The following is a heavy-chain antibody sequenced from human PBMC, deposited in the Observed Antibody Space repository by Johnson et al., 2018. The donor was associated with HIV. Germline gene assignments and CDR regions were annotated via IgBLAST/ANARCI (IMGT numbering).Heavy chain of an antibody. CDR2: IWYDGSNK. D-gene: IGHD3-16*01. CDR1: GFTFSSYA. V-gene: IGHV3-30*18. J-gene: IGHJ3*02. CDR3: AKRGGVGHVAFDI. Sequence: QVQLVESGGGVVQPGRSQRLSCAASGFTFSSYAMNWVRQAPGKGLEWVAVIWYDGSNKYYADSVKGRFTIFRDNSKNTLYMQMKSLRVEDTAVYYCAKRGGVGHVAFDIWGHGTMVTVSS.